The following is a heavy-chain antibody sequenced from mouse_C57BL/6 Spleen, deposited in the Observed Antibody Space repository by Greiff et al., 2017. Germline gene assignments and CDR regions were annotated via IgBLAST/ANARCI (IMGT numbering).Heavy chain of an antibody. D-gene: IGHD3-1*01. CDR3: ARSGAMDD. V-gene: IGHV1-69*01. J-gene: IGHJ4*01. CDR2: IDPSDSYT. Sequence: VKLQQPGAELVMPGASVKLSCKASGYTFTSYWMHWVKQRPGQGLEWIGEIDPSDSYTNYNQKFKGKSTLTVDKSSSTAYMQLSSLTSEDSAVYYCARSGAMDDWGQGTSVTVSS. CDR1: GYTFTSYW.